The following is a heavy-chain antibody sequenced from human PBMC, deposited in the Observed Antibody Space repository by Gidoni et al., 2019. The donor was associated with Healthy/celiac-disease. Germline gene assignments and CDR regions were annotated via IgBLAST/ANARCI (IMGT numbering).Heavy chain of an antibody. D-gene: IGHD3-10*01. CDR2: ISTYNGNT. J-gene: IGHJ4*02. CDR1: GYTFPSSYG. CDR3: AREGGGYYGSGSYLSV. V-gene: IGHV1-18*01. Sequence: QIQLVQSGTEVKKPGASVNVSCKASGYTFPSSYGISWVRQAPGQGFEWMGWISTYNGNTNYAQKLQGRVTMTTDTSTSTAYMELRSLRSDDTAVYYCAREGGGYYGSGSYLSVWGQGTLVTVSS.